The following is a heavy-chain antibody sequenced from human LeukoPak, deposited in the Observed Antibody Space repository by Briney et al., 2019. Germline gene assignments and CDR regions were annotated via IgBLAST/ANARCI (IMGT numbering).Heavy chain of an antibody. Sequence: GSLRLSCAASGFTFSSYEMNWVRQAPGKGLEWVSYISSGGGTIYYADSVKGRFTISRDNAKNSLYLQMNSQRAEDTAVYYCARALYGGYEVDYWGQGTLVTVSS. V-gene: IGHV3-48*03. J-gene: IGHJ4*02. CDR3: ARALYGGYEVDY. CDR2: ISSGGGTI. D-gene: IGHD5-12*01. CDR1: GFTFSSYE.